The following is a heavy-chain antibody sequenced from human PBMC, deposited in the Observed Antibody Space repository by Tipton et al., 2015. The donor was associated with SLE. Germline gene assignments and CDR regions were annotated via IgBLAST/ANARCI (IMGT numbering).Heavy chain of an antibody. CDR1: GFTFSSYW. CDR2: ISSSGSTI. V-gene: IGHV3-48*03. J-gene: IGHJ4*02. D-gene: IGHD3-22*01. CDR3: ARDYYDSSGWYYFDY. Sequence: SLRLSCAASGFTFSSYWMHWVRQAPGKGLEWVSYISSSGSTIYYADSVKGRFTISRDNAKNSLYLQMNSLRAEDTAVYYCARDYYDSSGWYYFDYWGQGTLVTVSS.